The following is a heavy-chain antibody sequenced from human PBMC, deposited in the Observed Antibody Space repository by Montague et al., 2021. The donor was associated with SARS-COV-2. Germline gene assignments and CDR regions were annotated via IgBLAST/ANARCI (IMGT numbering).Heavy chain of an antibody. Sequence: SETLSLTCTVSGGSLSGYYWNWIRQPPGKGLEWIGYVYYRGSTSXNPSLKSRVTISVDTTKNQSSLRLSSVTAADTAVYYCARGAADGYNSRGDVFDIWGQETMVTVSS. D-gene: IGHD5-24*01. J-gene: IGHJ3*02. V-gene: IGHV4-59*01. CDR3: ARGAADGYNSRGDVFDI. CDR2: VYYRGST. CDR1: GGSLSGYY.